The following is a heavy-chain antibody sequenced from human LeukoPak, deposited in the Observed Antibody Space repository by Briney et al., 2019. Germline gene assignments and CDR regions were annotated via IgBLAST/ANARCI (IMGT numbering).Heavy chain of an antibody. D-gene: IGHD3-22*01. Sequence: GGSLRLSCAASGFTVSSNYMSWVRQAPGKGLEWVSVIYSGGSAYYADSVKGRFTISRHNSKNTLYLQMNSLRAEDTAVYYCAREYYYDSSGYRQVWGQGTLVTVSS. J-gene: IGHJ4*02. CDR1: GFTVSSNY. V-gene: IGHV3-53*04. CDR3: AREYYYDSSGYRQV. CDR2: IYSGGSA.